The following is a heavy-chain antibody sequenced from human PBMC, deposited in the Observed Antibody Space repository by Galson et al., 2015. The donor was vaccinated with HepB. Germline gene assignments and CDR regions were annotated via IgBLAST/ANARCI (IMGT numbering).Heavy chain of an antibody. CDR3: ARGRRDCSSTSFYNPVRY. Sequence: SVKVSCKASGYNFTSYDINWVRQATGQGLEWMGWMNHNSGNTGYAQKFQGRVTMTRNTSISTAYMELSSLRSEDTAVYYCARGRRDCSSTSFYNPVRYWGQGTLVTVSS. V-gene: IGHV1-8*02. CDR1: GYNFTSYD. D-gene: IGHD2-2*02. CDR2: MNHNSGNT. J-gene: IGHJ4*02.